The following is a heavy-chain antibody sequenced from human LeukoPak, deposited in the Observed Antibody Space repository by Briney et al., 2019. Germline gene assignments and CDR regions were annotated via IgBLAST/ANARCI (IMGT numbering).Heavy chain of an antibody. Sequence: PGGSLRLSCAASGFTFNNYAMTWVRQAPGKGLEWVSGISSSGDSTYYADSMKGRFTISRDNSKNTLYLQMNSLRAEDTAVYYCAKGNGVSCYSATDYWGQGTLVTVSS. CDR1: GFTFNNYA. CDR3: AKGNGVSCYSATDY. V-gene: IGHV3-23*01. CDR2: ISSSGDST. J-gene: IGHJ4*02. D-gene: IGHD2-15*01.